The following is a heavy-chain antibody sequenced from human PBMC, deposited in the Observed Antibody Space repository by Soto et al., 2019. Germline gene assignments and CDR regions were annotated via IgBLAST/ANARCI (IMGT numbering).Heavy chain of an antibody. CDR3: ATLKAAYYYDFFDY. CDR1: GFTVSENY. J-gene: IGHJ4*02. CDR2: IYTDGSI. D-gene: IGHD3-22*01. Sequence: EVQLVESGGGLIQPGGSLRLSCAASGFTVSENYMSWVRQAPGKGLEWVSVIYTDGSIYYADSVKGRFTISRDNSKNTLTLQMNSLRAEDTAMYYCATLKAAYYYDFFDYWGQGTLVTVSS. V-gene: IGHV3-53*01.